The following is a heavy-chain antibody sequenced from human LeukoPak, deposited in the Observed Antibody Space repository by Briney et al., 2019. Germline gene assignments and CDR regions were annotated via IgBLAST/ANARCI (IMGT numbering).Heavy chain of an antibody. V-gene: IGHV4-39*01. J-gene: IGHJ3*02. D-gene: IGHD6-13*01. CDR1: GGSISSSSYY. CDR2: IYYSGST. CDR3: ARPSSSWFPNAFDI. Sequence: SETLFLTCTVSGGSISSSSYYWGWIRQPPGKGLEWIGSIYYSGSTSYNPSLKSRVTISVDTSKNQFSLKLSSVTAADTAVYYCARPSSSWFPNAFDIWGQGTMVTVSS.